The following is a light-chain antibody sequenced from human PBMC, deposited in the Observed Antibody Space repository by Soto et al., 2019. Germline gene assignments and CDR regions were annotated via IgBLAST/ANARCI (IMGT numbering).Light chain of an antibody. CDR3: TSTTAKYFVIL. J-gene: IGLJ2*01. CDR2: EVN. V-gene: IGLV2-18*02. CDR1: NSDIGQADR. Sequence: QSVLTQPPSVSGSPGQSVTISCTGTNSDIGQADRVSWYQQSPGTAPKLMIYEVNNRPSGVPDRFSGSKSGNTASLTISGLQPEDEADYYCTSTTAKYFVILFGGGTKLTV.